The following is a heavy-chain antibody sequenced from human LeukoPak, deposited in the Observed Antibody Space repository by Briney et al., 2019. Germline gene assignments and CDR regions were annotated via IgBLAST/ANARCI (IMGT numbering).Heavy chain of an antibody. J-gene: IGHJ5*02. CDR3: ARLQYCSGTSCYWFDP. CDR1: GGSISSGLYS. CDR2: IYHTGST. V-gene: IGHV4-30-2*01. Sequence: PSQTLSLTCDVSGGSISSGLYSWSWFRQPLGKGLEWIGYIYHTGSTYCNPSLKSRVTISVDTSKNQFSLRLSSVTAADTAVYYCARLQYCSGTSCYWFDPWGQGTLVTVSS. D-gene: IGHD2-2*01.